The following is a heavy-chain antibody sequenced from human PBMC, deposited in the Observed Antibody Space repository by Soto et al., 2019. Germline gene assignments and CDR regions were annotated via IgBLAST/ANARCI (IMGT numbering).Heavy chain of an antibody. D-gene: IGHD2-15*01. CDR3: ARRGVVVAAIHYFDY. J-gene: IGHJ4*02. CDR1: GFTFSSYW. V-gene: IGHV3-74*01. CDR2: INSDGSST. Sequence: GGSLRLSCAASGFTFSSYWMHWVRQAPGKGLVWVSRINSDGSSTSYADSVKGRFTISRDNAKNTLYLQMNSLRAEDTAVYYCARRGVVVAAIHYFDYWGQGTLVTVSS.